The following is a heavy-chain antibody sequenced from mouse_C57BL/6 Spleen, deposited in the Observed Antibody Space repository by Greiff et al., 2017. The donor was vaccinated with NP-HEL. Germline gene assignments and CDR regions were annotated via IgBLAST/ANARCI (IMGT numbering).Heavy chain of an antibody. CDR2: FNPSTGGT. D-gene: IGHD2-10*02. J-gene: IGHJ2*01. CDR3: ARSNSISFDY. CDR1: GYSFTGYY. V-gene: IGHV1-42*01. Sequence: DVQLQESGPELVKPGASVKISCKASGYSFTGYYMNWVKQSPEKSLEWIGEFNPSTGGTTYNQKFKAKATLTVDKSSSTAYMQLKSLTSEDSAVYYCARSNSISFDYWGQGTTLTVSS.